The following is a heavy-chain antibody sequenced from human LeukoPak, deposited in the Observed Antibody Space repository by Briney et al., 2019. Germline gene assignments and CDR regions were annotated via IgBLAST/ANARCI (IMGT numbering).Heavy chain of an antibody. Sequence: ASETLSLTCTVSGGSISSYYWSWSRQPPGKGLEWIGYIYYSGSTNYNPSLKSRVTISVDTSKNQFSLKLSSVTAADTAVYYCARGDSGYDTYYFDYWGQGTLVTVSS. CDR3: ARGDSGYDTYYFDY. D-gene: IGHD5-12*01. CDR1: GGSISSYY. J-gene: IGHJ4*02. CDR2: IYYSGST. V-gene: IGHV4-59*01.